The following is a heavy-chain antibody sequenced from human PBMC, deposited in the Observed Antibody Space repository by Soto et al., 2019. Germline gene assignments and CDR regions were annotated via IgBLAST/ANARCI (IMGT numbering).Heavy chain of an antibody. V-gene: IGHV3-21*01. CDR3: ASARVGQWLVSSPVYYYYGMDV. J-gene: IGHJ6*02. CDR2: ISSSSSYI. Sequence: GGSLRLSCAASGFTFSSYSMNWVRQAPGKGLEWVSSISSSSSYIYYADSVKGRFTISRDNAKNSLYLQMNSLRAEDRAVYYCASARVGQWLVSSPVYYYYGMDVWGQGTTVTVSS. CDR1: GFTFSSYS. D-gene: IGHD6-19*01.